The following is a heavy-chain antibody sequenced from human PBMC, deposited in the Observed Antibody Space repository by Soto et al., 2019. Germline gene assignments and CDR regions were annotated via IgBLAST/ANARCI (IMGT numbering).Heavy chain of an antibody. Sequence: PSETLSLTCTVSGGSVSSGSYFWSWIRQPPGKGLEWIGYFYYSGTTKYNPSLKSRVTILEDTSKNQFSLKLNSVTAADTAVYYRAREGRMATFDYWGQGALVTVSS. CDR3: AREGRMATFDY. J-gene: IGHJ4*02. V-gene: IGHV4-61*01. CDR2: FYYSGTT. D-gene: IGHD5-12*01. CDR1: GGSVSSGSYF.